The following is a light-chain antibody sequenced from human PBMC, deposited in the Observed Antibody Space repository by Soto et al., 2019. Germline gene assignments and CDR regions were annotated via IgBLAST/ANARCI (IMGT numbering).Light chain of an antibody. Sequence: QLTQSPSSLCASVGDRVTITCRPSRGIGNALAWYQQKPGTVPKLLIHSASTLQSGVPSRFSGSGSGTDFTLTISSLQPEDVASYYCQKYDSAPTFGPGTKVDIK. CDR3: QKYDSAPT. CDR2: SAS. J-gene: IGKJ1*01. V-gene: IGKV1-27*01. CDR1: RGIGNA.